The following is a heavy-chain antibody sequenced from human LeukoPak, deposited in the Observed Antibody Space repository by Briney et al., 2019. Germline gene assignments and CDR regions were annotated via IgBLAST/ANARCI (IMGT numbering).Heavy chain of an antibody. CDR1: GFTFSSYS. Sequence: PGGSLRLSCAASGFTFSSYSMNWVRQAPGKGLKWVSSISSSSSYIYYADSVKGRFTISRDNAKNSLYLQMNSLGAEDTAVYYCASYSYDSSGYMVRYWGQGTLVTVSS. V-gene: IGHV3-21*01. D-gene: IGHD3-22*01. J-gene: IGHJ4*02. CDR2: ISSSSSYI. CDR3: ASYSYDSSGYMVRY.